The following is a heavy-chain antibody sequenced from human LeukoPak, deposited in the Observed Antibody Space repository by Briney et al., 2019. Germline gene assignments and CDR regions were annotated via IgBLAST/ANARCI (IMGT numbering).Heavy chain of an antibody. V-gene: IGHV1-18*01. Sequence: GASAKVSCKASGYTFTSYGISWVRQAPGQGLEWMGWISAYNGNTNYAQKLQGRVTMTTDTSTSTAYMELRSLRAEDTAVYYCAKDLRQGGAWGQGTLVTVSS. J-gene: IGHJ5*02. D-gene: IGHD5/OR15-5a*01. CDR3: AKDLRQGGA. CDR2: ISAYNGNT. CDR1: GYTFTSYG.